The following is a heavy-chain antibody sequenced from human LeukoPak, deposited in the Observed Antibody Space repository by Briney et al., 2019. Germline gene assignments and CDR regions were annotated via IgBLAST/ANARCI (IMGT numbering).Heavy chain of an antibody. J-gene: IGHJ4*02. V-gene: IGHV6-1*01. CDR1: GDSVSRENIA. CDR3: ARGIGWPLFDY. D-gene: IGHD6-19*01. CDR2: TFYRSMWYH. Sequence: SQTLSLTCAISGDSVSRENIAWNCIMLSPSRGLECLGRTFYRSMWYHDYAVSVKSRITIYADTSRNQFSLQLNSMTPEDTAVYYCARGIGWPLFDYWGQGTQVTVSS.